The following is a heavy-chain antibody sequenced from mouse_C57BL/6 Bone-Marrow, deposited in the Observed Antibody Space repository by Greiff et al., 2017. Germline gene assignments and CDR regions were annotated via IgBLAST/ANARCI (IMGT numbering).Heavy chain of an antibody. D-gene: IGHD6-1*01. J-gene: IGHJ3*01. CDR2: IHPNSGST. CDR1: GYTFTSYW. CDR3: ARQQPWVAY. V-gene: IGHV1-64*01. Sequence: QVHVKQPGAELVKPGASVKLSCKASGYTFTSYWMHWVKQRPGQGLEWIGMIHPNSGSTNYNEKFKSKATLTVDKSSSTAYMQLSSLTSEDSAVYYCARQQPWVAYWGQGTLVTVSA.